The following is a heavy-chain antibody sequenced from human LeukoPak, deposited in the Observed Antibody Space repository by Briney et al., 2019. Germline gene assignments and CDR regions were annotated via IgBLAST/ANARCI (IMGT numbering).Heavy chain of an antibody. V-gene: IGHV3-48*01. CDR2: ISSNGVTI. CDR1: AFTFSSYS. D-gene: IGHD1-20*01. Sequence: PGGSLRLSCEASAFTFSSYSMNWVRQAPGKGLEWISYISSNGVTIYYADSVKGRFTISRDNAKNSLYLQMNSLGAEDTALYYCARHNWNDRNFYFDYWGQGTLVTVSS. J-gene: IGHJ4*02. CDR3: ARHNWNDRNFYFDY.